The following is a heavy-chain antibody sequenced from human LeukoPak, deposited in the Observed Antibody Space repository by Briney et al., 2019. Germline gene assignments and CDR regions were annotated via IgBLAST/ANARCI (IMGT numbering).Heavy chain of an antibody. CDR1: GFTFSDYY. D-gene: IGHD2-2*02. Sequence: GGSLRLSCAASGFTFSDYYMSWIRQAPGEGLEWVSYISTGGSAIYYADSVKGRFTISRDNAKNSLYLQMNSLRAEDTVVYYCARFSAPDIVVVPAAIFDYWGQGTLVTVSS. CDR2: ISTGGSAI. J-gene: IGHJ4*02. V-gene: IGHV3-11*04. CDR3: ARFSAPDIVVVPAAIFDY.